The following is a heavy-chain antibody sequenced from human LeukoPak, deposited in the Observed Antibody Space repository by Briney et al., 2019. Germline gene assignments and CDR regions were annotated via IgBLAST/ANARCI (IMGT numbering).Heavy chain of an antibody. V-gene: IGHV3-23*01. D-gene: IGHD6-6*01. Sequence: GGSLRLSCAASGFTFSSYAMSWVRQVPGKGLEWVSVISGSGENTYYADSVKGRFTISRDNSKNMLYLQMNSLRAEDTAVYYCAKWKYSNSGIDDYWGREPWSPSPQ. CDR3: AKWKYSNSGIDDY. J-gene: IGHJ4*02. CDR1: GFTFSSYA. CDR2: ISGSGENT.